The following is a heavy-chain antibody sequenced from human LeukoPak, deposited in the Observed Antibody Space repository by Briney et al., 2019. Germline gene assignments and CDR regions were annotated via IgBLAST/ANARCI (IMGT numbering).Heavy chain of an antibody. D-gene: IGHD4-11*01. Sequence: SETLSLTCAVSGYSITNGYYWAWIRQSPGKGLEWIGNIYYSGNTYYNPSLKSRVTISVDTSKNHFSLMLSSVTAADTAVYYCARRYSNYFFDYWGQGTLVTVSS. CDR1: GYSITNGYY. CDR2: IYYSGNT. V-gene: IGHV4-38-2*01. J-gene: IGHJ4*02. CDR3: ARRYSNYFFDY.